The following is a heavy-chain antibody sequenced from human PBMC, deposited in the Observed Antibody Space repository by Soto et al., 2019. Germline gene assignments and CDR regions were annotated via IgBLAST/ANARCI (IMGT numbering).Heavy chain of an antibody. Sequence: EVQLVESGGGLVQPGGSLRLSCAASGFTFSSYSMNWVRQAPGKGLEWVSYISSSSSTIYYADSVKGRFTISRDNAKNSLYLQMNGLRDEDTAVYYCARPEYSSSSYGRDVWGQGTTVTVSS. V-gene: IGHV3-48*02. D-gene: IGHD6-6*01. CDR2: ISSSSSTI. J-gene: IGHJ6*02. CDR1: GFTFSSYS. CDR3: ARPEYSSSSYGRDV.